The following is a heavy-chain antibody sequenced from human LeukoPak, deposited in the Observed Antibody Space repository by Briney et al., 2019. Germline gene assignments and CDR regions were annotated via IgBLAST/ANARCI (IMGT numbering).Heavy chain of an antibody. J-gene: IGHJ4*02. V-gene: IGHV3-23*01. D-gene: IGHD6-13*01. CDR3: AKDRIAAAPYRYFDY. Sequence: PGGSLRLSCAASGFTFSSYAMSWVRQAPGKGLEWVSAISGSGGSTYYADSVKGRFTISRDNSKNTLYLQMNSLRAEDTAVYYCAKDRIAAAPYRYFDYWAREPWSPSPQ. CDR1: GFTFSSYA. CDR2: ISGSGGST.